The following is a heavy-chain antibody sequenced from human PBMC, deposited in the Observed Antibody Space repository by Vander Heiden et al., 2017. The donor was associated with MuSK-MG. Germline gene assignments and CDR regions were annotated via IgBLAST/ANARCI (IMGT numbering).Heavy chain of an antibody. J-gene: IGHJ3*02. Sequence: EVQLVESGGGLVQPGGSLRRSCEASGFTFSIYWMSWVRQAPGKGLEWVANINQDGSEKNYVDSVKGRFTISRDNAKNSLYLQMNSLRADDTALFFCARVGIVTGSGVFDIWGHGTMVTVSS. D-gene: IGHD3-10*01. CDR3: ARVGIVTGSGVFDI. CDR1: GFTFSIYW. V-gene: IGHV3-7*01. CDR2: INQDGSEK.